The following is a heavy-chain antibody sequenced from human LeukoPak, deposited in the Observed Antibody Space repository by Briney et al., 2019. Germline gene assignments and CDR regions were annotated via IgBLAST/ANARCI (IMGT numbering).Heavy chain of an antibody. D-gene: IGHD2/OR15-2a*01. CDR1: DFSINSSDYY. CDR2: ISYTGNT. Sequence: SETLSLTCSVSDFSINSSDYYWGWIRQTPGKGLEWIASISYTGNTYHNPSLESRVLISVDTSKNQFSLRLTSVSAADTAVYYCVRQSFTRDYFGDYYWGRGTLVTVSS. J-gene: IGHJ4*02. CDR3: VRQSFTRDYFGDYY. V-gene: IGHV4-39*01.